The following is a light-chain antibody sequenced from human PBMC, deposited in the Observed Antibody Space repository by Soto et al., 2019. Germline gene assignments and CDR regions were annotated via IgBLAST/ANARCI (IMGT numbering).Light chain of an antibody. CDR1: NSNIGDNS. CDR3: SSWDDSLNGRV. V-gene: IGLV1-44*01. J-gene: IGLJ3*02. CDR2: SDN. Sequence: QSVLTQPPSASGTPGQVFTISCSGSNSNIGDNSVNWYQQLPGTAPKLLIYSDNQRPSGVPDRFSGSKSGTSASLAISGLQSEDEADYYCSSWDDSLNGRVFGGGTKVTVL.